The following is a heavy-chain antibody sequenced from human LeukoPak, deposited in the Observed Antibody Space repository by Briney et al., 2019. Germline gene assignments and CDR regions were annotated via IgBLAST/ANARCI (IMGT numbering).Heavy chain of an antibody. CDR1: GGSISSGDYY. CDR2: TYYSGST. Sequence: SETLSLTCTVSGGSISSGDYYWSWIRQPPGKGLEWIGYTYYSGSTYYNPSLKSRVTISVDTSKNQFSLKLTSVTAADTAVYYCARPYYYDSRTDPWGQGTLVTVSS. J-gene: IGHJ5*02. D-gene: IGHD3-22*01. V-gene: IGHV4-30-4*01. CDR3: ARPYYYDSRTDP.